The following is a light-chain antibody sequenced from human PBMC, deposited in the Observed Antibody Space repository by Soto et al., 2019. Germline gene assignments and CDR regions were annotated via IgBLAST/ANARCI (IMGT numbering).Light chain of an antibody. V-gene: IGLV2-23*02. CDR3: SSYAGLATYVL. CDR1: NNDVGSYDL. CDR2: DVT. Sequence: QSALTQPASVSGSPGQSITISCTGTNNDVGSYDLVSWYRQSPGEAPKLIIYDVTKRPSGVSDRFSASKSGNTASLTISGLQPEDEADYYCSSYAGLATYVLFGRGTKLTVL. J-gene: IGLJ2*01.